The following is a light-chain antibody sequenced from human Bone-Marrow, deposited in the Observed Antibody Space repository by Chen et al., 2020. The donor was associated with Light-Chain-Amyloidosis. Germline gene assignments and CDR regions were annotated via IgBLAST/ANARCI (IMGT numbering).Light chain of an antibody. J-gene: IGLJ1*01. Sequence: QSALTQPASVSGSPGQSITISCTGTSSDVGGDNHVSWYQQHPDKAPKLMIDEGTKRPSGVPDRFAGSKSDNTASLTSSGLQTEDEADYCCSSYTITNTLVFGSGTRVTVL. CDR1: SSDVGGDNH. CDR3: SSYTITNTLV. V-gene: IGLV2-14*01. CDR2: EGT.